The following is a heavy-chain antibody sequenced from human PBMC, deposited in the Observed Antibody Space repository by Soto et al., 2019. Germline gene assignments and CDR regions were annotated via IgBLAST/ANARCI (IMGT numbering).Heavy chain of an antibody. D-gene: IGHD6-19*01. CDR1: GGSISSYY. CDR2: IYYSGST. J-gene: IGHJ5*02. CDR3: GRHIAVAPPGPIARREVCFDP. V-gene: IGHV4-59*01. Sequence: SETLSLTCTVSGGSISSYYWSWIRQPPGKGLEWIGYIYYSGSTNYNPSLKSRVTISVDTSKNQFSLKLSSVTAAATAVYYCGRHIAVAPPGPIARREVCFDPWGQGTLVTVSS.